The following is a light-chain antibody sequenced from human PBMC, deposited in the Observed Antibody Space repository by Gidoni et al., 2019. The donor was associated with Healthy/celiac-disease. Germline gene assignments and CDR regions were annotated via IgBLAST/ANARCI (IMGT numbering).Light chain of an antibody. CDR2: DVS. CDR3: SSYTSSSTPV. CDR1: SSYVGGYNY. Sequence: QSALPQPASVSGSPGQSITISCTGTSSYVGGYNYVSWYQQHPGKAPKLMIYDVSTRPSGVSNRFSGSKSGNTASLTISGLQAEDEADYYCSSYTSSSTPVFGGGTKLTVL. V-gene: IGLV2-14*01. J-gene: IGLJ2*01.